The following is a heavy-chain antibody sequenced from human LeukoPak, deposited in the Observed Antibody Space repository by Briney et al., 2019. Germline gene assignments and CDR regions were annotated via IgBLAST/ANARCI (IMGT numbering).Heavy chain of an antibody. Sequence: GGSLRLSCAASGFTFSSYAMHWVRQAPGRGLEWVAVISYDGSNKYYADSVKGRFTISRDNSKNTLYLQMNSLRAEDTAVYYCAKDLHLTSYYYGSGPSMDVWGKGTTVTISS. D-gene: IGHD3-10*01. CDR2: ISYDGSNK. J-gene: IGHJ6*03. CDR3: AKDLHLTSYYYGSGPSMDV. CDR1: GFTFSSYA. V-gene: IGHV3-30*04.